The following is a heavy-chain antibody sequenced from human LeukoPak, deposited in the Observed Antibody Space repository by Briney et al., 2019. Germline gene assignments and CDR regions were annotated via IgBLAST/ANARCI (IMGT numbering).Heavy chain of an antibody. CDR3: ARPLRFLEWSDAFDI. Sequence: PSETLSLTCTVSGYSISSGYYWGWIRQPPGKGLEWIGSIYHGGSTYYNPSLKSRVTISADTSKNQFSLKLSSVTAADTDVYYCARPLRFLEWSDAFDIWGQGTMVTVSS. V-gene: IGHV4-38-2*02. CDR2: IYHGGST. D-gene: IGHD3-3*01. J-gene: IGHJ3*02. CDR1: GYSISSGYY.